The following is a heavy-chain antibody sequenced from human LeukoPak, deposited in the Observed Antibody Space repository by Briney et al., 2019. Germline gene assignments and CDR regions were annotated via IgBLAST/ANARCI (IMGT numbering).Heavy chain of an antibody. CDR2: ISGSGGST. J-gene: IGHJ4*02. CDR3: AKDRRYSSGWYDY. CDR1: GFSFSSYA. V-gene: IGHV3-23*01. D-gene: IGHD6-19*01. Sequence: GGSLRLSCAASGFSFSSYAMSWVRQALGKGLEWVSAISGSGGSTYYADSVQGRFTISRDNSKNTLYLQMNSLRAEDTAVYYCAKDRRYSSGWYDYWGQGTLVTVSS.